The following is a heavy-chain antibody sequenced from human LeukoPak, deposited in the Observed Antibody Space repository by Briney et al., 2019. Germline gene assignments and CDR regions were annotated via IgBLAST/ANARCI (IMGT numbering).Heavy chain of an antibody. CDR2: IWYDGSNK. J-gene: IGHJ4*02. V-gene: IGHV3-30*04. Sequence: GRSLRLSCAASGFNFGSYAMHWVRQAPDKGLQWVAVIWYDGSNKYYADSVKGRFTISRDNSKSTVFPQMNSLRIEDTGVYYCARGAHYGGNSPDYWGQGTLVTVSS. CDR1: GFNFGSYA. CDR3: ARGAHYGGNSPDY. D-gene: IGHD4-23*01.